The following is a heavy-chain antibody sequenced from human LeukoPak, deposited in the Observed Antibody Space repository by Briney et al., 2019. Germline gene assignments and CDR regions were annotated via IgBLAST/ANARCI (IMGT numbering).Heavy chain of an antibody. Sequence: ASVKDSYKASGYTFTSYYIHWVQQAPGQGLEWLGIINPTGGGTSYAQKFQDRVTMTRDTSTSTVYMELSSLRSEDTAVYYCARGVSNSASGLPTRYFDYWGQGTLVTVSS. CDR2: INPTGGGT. V-gene: IGHV1-46*01. D-gene: IGHD5-12*01. J-gene: IGHJ4*02. CDR3: ARGVSNSASGLPTRYFDY. CDR1: GYTFTSYY.